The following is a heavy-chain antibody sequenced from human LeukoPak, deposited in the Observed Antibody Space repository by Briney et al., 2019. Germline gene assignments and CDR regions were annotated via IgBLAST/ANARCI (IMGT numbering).Heavy chain of an antibody. CDR3: AREGCSSTSCSPYYYYMDV. J-gene: IGHJ6*03. Sequence: ASVKVSCKASGYTFTSYGISWVRQAPGQGLEWMGWISAYNGNTNYAQKLQDRVAMTTDTSTSTAYMELRSLRSDDTAVYYCAREGCSSTSCSPYYYYMDVWGKGTTVTVSS. CDR2: ISAYNGNT. V-gene: IGHV1-18*01. CDR1: GYTFTSYG. D-gene: IGHD2-2*01.